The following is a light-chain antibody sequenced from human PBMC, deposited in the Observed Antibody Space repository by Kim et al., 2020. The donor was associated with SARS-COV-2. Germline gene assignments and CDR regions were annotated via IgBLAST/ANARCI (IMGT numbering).Light chain of an antibody. V-gene: IGLV1-44*01. J-gene: IGLJ3*02. CDR1: SSNIGINT. CDR2: SND. Sequence: QSVLTQPPSASGTPGQRVTISCSGSSSNIGINTVNWYQHLPGTTPKLLVYSNDQRPSGVPDRFSGSKSGTSVSLAISGLQSEDEADYYCAAWDDSLNGPMFGGGTQLTV. CDR3: AAWDDSLNGPM.